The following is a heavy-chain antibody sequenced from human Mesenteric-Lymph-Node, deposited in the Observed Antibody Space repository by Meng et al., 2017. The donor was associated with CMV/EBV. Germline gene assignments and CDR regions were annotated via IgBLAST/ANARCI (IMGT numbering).Heavy chain of an antibody. D-gene: IGHD3-22*01. CDR2: INHSGST. J-gene: IGHJ6*01. Sequence: YGGSFSGYYWSWIRQPTGKGLEWIGEINHSGSTNYNPSLKSRVTISVDTSKNQFSLKLSSVTAADTAVYYCARGRTYYYDSSYGMDVWGKGPWSPSPQ. CDR3: ARGRTYYYDSSYGMDV. V-gene: IGHV4-34*01. CDR1: GGSFSGYY.